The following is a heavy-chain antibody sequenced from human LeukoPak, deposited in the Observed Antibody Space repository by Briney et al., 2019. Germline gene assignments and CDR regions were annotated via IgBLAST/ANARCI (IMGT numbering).Heavy chain of an antibody. Sequence: ASVKVSCNASRYTFTSYYMHWVRQAPGQGLEWMGIINPSGGSTNYAQKFQGRVTMTRDTSTRTVYMELSSLRSEDTAVYYCARAYYDSSGYYWYGGAFDIWGQGTMVTVSS. V-gene: IGHV1-46*03. CDR2: INPSGGST. CDR3: ARAYYDSSGYYWYGGAFDI. J-gene: IGHJ3*02. D-gene: IGHD3-22*01. CDR1: RYTFTSYY.